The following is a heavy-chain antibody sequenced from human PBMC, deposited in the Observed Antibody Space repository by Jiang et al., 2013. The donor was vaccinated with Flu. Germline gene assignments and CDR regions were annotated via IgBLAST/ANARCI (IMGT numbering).Heavy chain of an antibody. CDR3: APKYYTPGFS. Sequence: VQLVESGGALVQPGGSLRLSCAASGFTFSASPMSWYRQAPGKGLEWVSCMGFDGRHTYYSPSVEGRFNISRDNSKSTLFLDLSDLGAEDTAVYWCAPKYYTPGFSWG. CDR2: MGFDGRHT. CDR1: GFTFSASP. D-gene: IGHD1-26*01. J-gene: IGHJ5*01. V-gene: IGHV3-23*04.